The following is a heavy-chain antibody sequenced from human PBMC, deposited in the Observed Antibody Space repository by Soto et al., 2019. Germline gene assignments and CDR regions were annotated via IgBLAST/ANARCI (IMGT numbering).Heavy chain of an antibody. J-gene: IGHJ4*02. Sequence: QVQLVQSGAEVKKPGSSVKVSCKASGGTFSSYTISWVRQAPGQGLEWMGRIIPILGIANYAQKFQGRVTITADKSTSTAYMELSSLRSEDTAVYYCARGEGPTVDGDYFDYWGQGTLVTVSS. CDR3: ARGEGPTVDGDYFDY. CDR1: GGTFSSYT. V-gene: IGHV1-69*02. CDR2: IIPILGIA. D-gene: IGHD4-4*01.